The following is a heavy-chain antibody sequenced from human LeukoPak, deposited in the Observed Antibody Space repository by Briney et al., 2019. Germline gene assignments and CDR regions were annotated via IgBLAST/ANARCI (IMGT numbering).Heavy chain of an antibody. CDR2: IYPGDSDT. V-gene: IGHV5-51*01. CDR1: GSRFTSYW. Sequence: GESLQISCQGSGSRFTSYWIGWVRQLPGKGLEWMGVIYPGDSDTRYSPSFQGQVTISADKSISTAYLQWSSLKASDTAMYYCARIKDYYYYYMDVWGKGTTVTISS. CDR3: ARIKDYYYYYMDV. J-gene: IGHJ6*03. D-gene: IGHD3-10*01.